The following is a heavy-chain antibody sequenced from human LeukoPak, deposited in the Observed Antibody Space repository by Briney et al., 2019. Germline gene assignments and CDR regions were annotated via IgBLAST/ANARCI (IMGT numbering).Heavy chain of an antibody. V-gene: IGHV3-7*01. CDR2: IKQDGSEK. Sequence: GGSLRLSCAASGFTFSSYWMSWVRQAPGKGLEWVANIKQDGSEKYYVDSVKGRFTISRDNAKNSPYLQMNSLRAEDTAVYYCGKDDGVVKPYYMDVWGKGTTVTVSS. CDR1: GFTFSSYW. J-gene: IGHJ6*03. CDR3: GKDDGVVKPYYMDV. D-gene: IGHD3-3*01.